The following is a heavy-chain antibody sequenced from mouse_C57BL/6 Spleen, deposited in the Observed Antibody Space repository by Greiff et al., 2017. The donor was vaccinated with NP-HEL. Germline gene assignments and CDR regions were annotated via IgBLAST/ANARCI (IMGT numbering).Heavy chain of an antibody. Sequence: QVQLQQPGAELVKPGASVKVSCKASGYTFTSYWMHWVKQRPGQGLEWIGRIHPSDSDTNYNQKFKGKATLTVDKSSSTAYMQLSSLTSEDSAVYYCAMNLDSSGPFAYWGQGTLVTVSA. V-gene: IGHV1-74*01. J-gene: IGHJ3*01. CDR1: GYTFTSYW. CDR3: AMNLDSSGPFAY. CDR2: IHPSDSDT. D-gene: IGHD3-2*02.